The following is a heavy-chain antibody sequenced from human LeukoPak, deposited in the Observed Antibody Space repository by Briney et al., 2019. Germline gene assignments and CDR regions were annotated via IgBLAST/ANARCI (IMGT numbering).Heavy chain of an antibody. V-gene: IGHV4-30-4*08. D-gene: IGHD2-2*01. CDR2: IYYSGST. J-gene: IGHJ4*02. CDR3: ARHCSSTSCHQNFDY. Sequence: SETLSLTCTVSGGSISSGDYYWSWIRQPPGKGLEWIGYIYYSGSTYYNPSLKSRVTISVDTSKNQFSLKLSSVTAADTAVYYCARHCSSTSCHQNFDYGGQGTLVTVSS. CDR1: GGSISSGDYY.